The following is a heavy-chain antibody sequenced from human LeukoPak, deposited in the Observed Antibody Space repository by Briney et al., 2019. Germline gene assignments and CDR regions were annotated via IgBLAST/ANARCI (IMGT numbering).Heavy chain of an antibody. CDR2: VSFDGNNK. Sequence: QTGGSLRLSCAASGFTLSSHAMHWVRQAPGKGLEWVAVVSFDGNNKYYADSVKGRFTISRDNSKNTLYLQMNSLRTEDTALYYCAREGLQLVLVFDYWGQGSLVTVSS. D-gene: IGHD6-13*01. J-gene: IGHJ4*02. V-gene: IGHV3-30-3*01. CDR1: GFTLSSHA. CDR3: AREGLQLVLVFDY.